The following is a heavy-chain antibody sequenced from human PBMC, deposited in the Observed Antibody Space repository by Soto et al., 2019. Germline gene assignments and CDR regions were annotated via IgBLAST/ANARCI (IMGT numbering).Heavy chain of an antibody. CDR1: RGSLSGYY. CDR3: AGESCGTSSCSMETKYFGMDV. J-gene: IGHJ6*02. D-gene: IGHD2-2*01. CDR2: IHHSGST. Sequence: PSETLSLTCAVYRGSLSGYYWSWIRQSPGEGLEWIGEIHHSGSTNYNPSLKSRVTISADTSKNRLSLKLSSVTAADTAVYYCAGESCGTSSCSMETKYFGMDVWGQGTTVTVS. V-gene: IGHV4-34*01.